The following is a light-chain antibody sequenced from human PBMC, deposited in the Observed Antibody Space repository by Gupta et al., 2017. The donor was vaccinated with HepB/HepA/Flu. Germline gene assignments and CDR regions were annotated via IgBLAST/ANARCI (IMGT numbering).Light chain of an antibody. CDR3: QQTNSLPLT. V-gene: IGKV1-12*01. Sequence: DIQMTQSPSFVSASVGDRVTITCRASQDIRSWLAWYQQKPGSAPKLLIYVASTMQSGVPSRFSVSGSGTDFTLTISSLQPEDFATYYCQQTNSLPLTCGGGTKVEIK. CDR1: QDIRSW. CDR2: VAS. J-gene: IGKJ4*01.